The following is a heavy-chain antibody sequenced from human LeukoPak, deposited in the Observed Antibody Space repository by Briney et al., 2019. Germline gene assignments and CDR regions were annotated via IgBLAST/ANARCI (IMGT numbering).Heavy chain of an antibody. CDR1: GYTFTSYD. CDR3: ASLKNYYDSSGYLVTDAFDI. Sequence: ASVKVSCKASGYTFTSYDINWVRQAPGQGLEWMGWISGYNGNTNYAQKLQGRVTMTTDTSTSTAYMELRSLKSDDTAVYYCASLKNYYDSSGYLVTDAFDIWGQGTMVTVSS. D-gene: IGHD3-22*01. V-gene: IGHV1-18*01. CDR2: ISGYNGNT. J-gene: IGHJ3*02.